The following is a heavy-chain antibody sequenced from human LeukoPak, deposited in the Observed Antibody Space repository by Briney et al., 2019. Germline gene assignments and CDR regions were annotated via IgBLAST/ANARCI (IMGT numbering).Heavy chain of an antibody. Sequence: GPTLVNPTQTLTLTCTFSGFSLSTSGMCVSWIRQPPGKALEWLALIDWDDDKYYSTSLKTRLTISKATSKTQVVLTMTNMDPVDTATYYCARGIAVAGGFDYWGQGTLVTVSS. D-gene: IGHD6-19*01. J-gene: IGHJ4*02. V-gene: IGHV2-70*01. CDR1: GFSLSTSGMC. CDR3: ARGIAVAGGFDY. CDR2: IDWDDDK.